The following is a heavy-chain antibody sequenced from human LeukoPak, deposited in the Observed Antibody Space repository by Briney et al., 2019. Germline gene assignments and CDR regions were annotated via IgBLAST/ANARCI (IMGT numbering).Heavy chain of an antibody. CDR2: IYYSGST. D-gene: IGHD5-18*01. CDR1: GGSISSSSYY. Sequence: SETLSLTCTVSGGSISSSSYYWGWIRQPPGKGLEWIGSIYYSGSTYYNPSLKSRVTISADTSKNQFSLKLSSVTAADTAVYFCARLGDTAMVYFDSWGQGTLVTVSS. J-gene: IGHJ4*02. V-gene: IGHV4-39*01. CDR3: ARLGDTAMVYFDS.